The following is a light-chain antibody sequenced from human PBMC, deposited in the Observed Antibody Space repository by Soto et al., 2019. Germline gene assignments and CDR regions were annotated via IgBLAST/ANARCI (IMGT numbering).Light chain of an antibody. V-gene: IGKV1-5*03. CDR1: QSINTW. Sequence: DIQMSQSPSTLYASLGDRVTVTCRASQSINTWLAWYQQKPGKAPKLLMYEASTLQSGVPSRFSGNGSGTEFTLTISSLQPDDLAIYYCQQYSSSLLTFGGGTKVDIK. J-gene: IGKJ4*02. CDR3: QQYSSSLLT. CDR2: EAS.